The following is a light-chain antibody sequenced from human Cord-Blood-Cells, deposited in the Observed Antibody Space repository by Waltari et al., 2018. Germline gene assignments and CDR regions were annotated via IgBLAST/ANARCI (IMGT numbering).Light chain of an antibody. CDR3: QQRSNWPLT. CDR2: DAS. Sequence: EIVLTQSPATMSLPPWERPSASGRASQSVSIYLAWYQQKPGQTPRRLIYDASNTATGIPARFSGSGSGTDFTLTISSLEPEDYAVYYCQQRSNWPLTFGGGTKVEIK. CDR1: QSVSIY. J-gene: IGKJ4*01. V-gene: IGKV3-11*01.